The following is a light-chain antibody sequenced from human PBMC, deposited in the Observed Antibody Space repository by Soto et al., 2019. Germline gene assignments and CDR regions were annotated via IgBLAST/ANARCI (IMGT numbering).Light chain of an antibody. V-gene: IGKV1-5*01. CDR1: QSISSW. Sequence: DIQMTQSPSTLSASVGDRVTITCRASQSISSWLAWYQQKTGKAPNLLIYDASSLESGVPSRFSGSGSGTEFTLNISSLQPDDFATYYCQQYNSYSPLFTFGPGTKVDIK. CDR2: DAS. CDR3: QQYNSYSPLFT. J-gene: IGKJ3*01.